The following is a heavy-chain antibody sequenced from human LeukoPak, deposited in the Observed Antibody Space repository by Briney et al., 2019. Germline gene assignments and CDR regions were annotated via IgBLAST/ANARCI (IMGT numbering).Heavy chain of an antibody. D-gene: IGHD3-22*01. CDR1: GGSISSSSYY. V-gene: IGHV4-61*01. CDR3: ARDIYYDSSGYYD. CDR2: IYYSGST. J-gene: IGHJ4*02. Sequence: SETLSLTCTVSGGSISSSSYYWSWIRQPPGKGLEWIGYIYYSGSTNYNPSLKSRVTISVDTSKNQFSLKLSSVTAADTAVYYCARDIYYDSSGYYDWGQGTLVTVSS.